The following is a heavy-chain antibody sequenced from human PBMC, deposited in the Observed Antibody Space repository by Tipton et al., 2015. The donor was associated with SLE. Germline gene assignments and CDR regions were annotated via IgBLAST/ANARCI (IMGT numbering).Heavy chain of an antibody. D-gene: IGHD1-26*01. CDR3: AKEVGWEPRAGDAFDI. CDR2: ISGSGGST. V-gene: IGHV3-23*01. J-gene: IGHJ3*02. Sequence: GSLRLSCTASGFSFTKYAMTWVRQAPGKGLEWVSAISGSGGSTYYADSVKGRFTISRDNSKNTLYLQMNSLRAEDTAVYYCAKEVGWEPRAGDAFDIWGQGTMVTVSS. CDR1: GFSFTKYA.